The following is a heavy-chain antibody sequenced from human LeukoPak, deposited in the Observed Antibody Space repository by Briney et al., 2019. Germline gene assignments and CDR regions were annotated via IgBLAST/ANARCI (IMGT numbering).Heavy chain of an antibody. V-gene: IGHV3-23*01. D-gene: IGHD3-22*01. J-gene: IGHJ4*02. CDR2: ISGSGGST. Sequence: GGSLRLSCEASGFTFSSYGMSWVRQAPGKGLEWVSAISGSGGSTYYADSVKGRFTISRDNSKNTLYLQMNSLRAEDTAVYYCARDYYDSSGSDYWGQGTLVTVSS. CDR1: GFTFSSYG. CDR3: ARDYYDSSGSDY.